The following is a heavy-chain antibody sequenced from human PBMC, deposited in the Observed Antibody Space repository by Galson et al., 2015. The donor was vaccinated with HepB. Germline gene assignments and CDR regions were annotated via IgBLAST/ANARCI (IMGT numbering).Heavy chain of an antibody. J-gene: IGHJ2*01. V-gene: IGHV3-33*08. Sequence: SLRLSCAASGFTFSSYGMHWVRQAPGKGLEWVAVIWYDGSNKYYADSVKGRFTISRDNFKKMVYLQMNSLRAEDTAVYYCARDRVIRSLGYWYFDLWGRGTLVTVSS. CDR1: GFTFSSYG. CDR3: ARDRVIRSLGYWYFDL. CDR2: IWYDGSNK. D-gene: IGHD4-17*01.